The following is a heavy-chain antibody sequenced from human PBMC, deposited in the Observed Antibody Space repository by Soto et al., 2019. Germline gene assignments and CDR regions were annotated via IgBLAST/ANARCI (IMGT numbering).Heavy chain of an antibody. V-gene: IGHV3-21*01. CDR2: ISSSSSYI. CDR1: GFTFSSYS. J-gene: IGHJ5*02. Sequence: GGSLRLSCAASGFTFSSYSMNWVRLAPGKGLEWVSSISSSSSYIYYADSVKGRFTISRDNAKNSLYLQMNSLRAEDTAVYYCARAYCGGDCYSDWFDPWGQGTLVTVSS. D-gene: IGHD2-21*02. CDR3: ARAYCGGDCYSDWFDP.